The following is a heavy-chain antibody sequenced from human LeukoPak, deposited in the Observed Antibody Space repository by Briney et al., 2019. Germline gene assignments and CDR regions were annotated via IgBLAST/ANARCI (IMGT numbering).Heavy chain of an antibody. J-gene: IGHJ4*02. D-gene: IGHD1-14*01. Sequence: GSLRLSCAASGFTFSHYWMHWVRQAPGKGLVWVSRIYNDGSSTSYADSVKGRFTISRDNAKSTLYLQMNSLRAEDTAVYYCASDYHTNRFDYWGQGTLVTVSS. V-gene: IGHV3-74*01. CDR1: GFTFSHYW. CDR2: IYNDGSST. CDR3: ASDYHTNRFDY.